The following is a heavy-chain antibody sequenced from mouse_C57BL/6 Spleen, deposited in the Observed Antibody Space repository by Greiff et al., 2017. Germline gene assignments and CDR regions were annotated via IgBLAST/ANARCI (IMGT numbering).Heavy chain of an antibody. V-gene: IGHV1-5*01. CDR3: TRPPFTTEDAMDY. CDR2: IYPGNSDT. D-gene: IGHD1-1*01. J-gene: IGHJ4*01. CDR1: GYTFTSYW. Sequence: VQLQQSGTVLARPGASVKMSCKTSGYTFTSYWMHWVKQRPGQGLEWIGAIYPGNSDTSYNQKFKGKAKLTAVTSASTAYMELSSLTNEDSAVXYCTRPPFTTEDAMDYWGQGTSVTVSS.